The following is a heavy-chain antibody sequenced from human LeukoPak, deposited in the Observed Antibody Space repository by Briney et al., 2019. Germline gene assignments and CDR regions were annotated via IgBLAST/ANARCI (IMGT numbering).Heavy chain of an antibody. D-gene: IGHD2-2*01. CDR3: ARANFLYCSSTSCLFDY. Sequence: ASVKVSCKASGYTFTDYYMHWVRLAPGQGLEWMGWINPNSGGTNYVQKFQGWVTMTRGTSINTAYMELSRLTSDDTAVYYCARANFLYCSSTSCLFDYWGQGTLVTVSS. J-gene: IGHJ4*02. CDR1: GYTFTDYY. V-gene: IGHV1-2*04. CDR2: INPNSGGT.